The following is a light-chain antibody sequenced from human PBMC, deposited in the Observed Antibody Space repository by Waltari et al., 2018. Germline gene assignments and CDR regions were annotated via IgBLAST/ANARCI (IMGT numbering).Light chain of an antibody. CDR2: DVA. J-gene: IGLJ2*01. Sequence: QSALTQPASVSGSPGQSITISCTGTSSDIGGYNYVPWYQQHPGKAPKLMIFDVARWPSGVSNRFSGSKSGNTASLTISGLQAEDEADYYCASYTTTRIVVFGGGTKVTVL. CDR1: SSDIGGYNY. V-gene: IGLV2-14*01. CDR3: ASYTTTRIVV.